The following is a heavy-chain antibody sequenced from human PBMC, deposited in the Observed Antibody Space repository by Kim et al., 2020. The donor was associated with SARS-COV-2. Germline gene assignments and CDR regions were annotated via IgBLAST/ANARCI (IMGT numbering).Heavy chain of an antibody. V-gene: IGHV3-43*01. D-gene: IGHD3-22*01. J-gene: IGHJ4*02. Sequence: GGSLRLSCAASGFTFDDYTMHWVRQAPGKGLEWVSLISWDGGSTYYADSVKGRFTISRDNSKNSLYLQMNSLRTEDTALYYCAKAISTQIVVVIFDYWGQGTLVTVSS. CDR2: ISWDGGST. CDR3: AKAISTQIVVVIFDY. CDR1: GFTFDDYT.